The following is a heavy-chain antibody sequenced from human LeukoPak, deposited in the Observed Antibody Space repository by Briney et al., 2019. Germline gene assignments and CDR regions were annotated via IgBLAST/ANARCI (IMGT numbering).Heavy chain of an antibody. CDR2: INHNGNVN. Sequence: GGSLRLSCAASGFTFSSYWMNWARQAPGKGLEWVASINHNGNVNYYVDSVKGRFTISRDNAKNSLYLQMNSLRAEDTAVYYCACGLELDYWGQGTLVTVSS. CDR3: ACGLELDY. CDR1: GFTFSSYW. J-gene: IGHJ4*02. V-gene: IGHV3-7*03. D-gene: IGHD6-25*01.